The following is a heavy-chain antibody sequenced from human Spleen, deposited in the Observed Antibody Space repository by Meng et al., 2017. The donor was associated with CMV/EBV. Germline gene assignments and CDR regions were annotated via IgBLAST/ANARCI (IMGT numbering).Heavy chain of an antibody. CDR2: ISNTGSPI. CDR3: AGDGSCSTTTCYTPFVY. J-gene: IGHJ4*02. V-gene: IGHV3-48*03. CDR1: GFNFRTYE. Sequence: LSLTCAASGFNFRTYEMNWVRQAPGKGLEWLSYISNTGSPIYYADSVKGRFTISRDNAKNSLYLQMNSLRAEDTAVYYCAGDGSCSTTTCYTPFVYWGQGTLVTVSS. D-gene: IGHD2-2*02.